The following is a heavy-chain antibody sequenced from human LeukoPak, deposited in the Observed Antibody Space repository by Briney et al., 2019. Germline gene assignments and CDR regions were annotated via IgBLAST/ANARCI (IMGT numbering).Heavy chain of an antibody. CDR2: MNPNSGNT. D-gene: IGHD2-2*01. CDR1: GYTFTSYD. J-gene: IGHJ4*02. Sequence: GASVKVSCKASGYTFTSYDINWVRQATGQGLEWMGWMNPNSGNTGYAQKFQGRVTMTRNTSISTAYMELSSLRSEDTAVYYCARGLDLGDCSSTSCLNDYWGQGTLVTVSS. CDR3: ARGLDLGDCSSTSCLNDY. V-gene: IGHV1-8*01.